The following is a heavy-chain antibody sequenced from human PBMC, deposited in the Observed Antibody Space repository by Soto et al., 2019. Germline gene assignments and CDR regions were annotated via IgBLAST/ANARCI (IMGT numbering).Heavy chain of an antibody. J-gene: IGHJ6*02. V-gene: IGHV1-58*01. CDR2: IVVGSGNT. Sequence: GASVKVSCKASGFTFTSSAVQWVRQARGQRLEWIGWIVVGSGNTNYEQKFQESVTITRDMSTSTAYMELSSLRSEDTAVYYCAADGQPFFGYYYGMDVWGQGTTVPVSS. D-gene: IGHD3-10*01. CDR3: AADGQPFFGYYYGMDV. CDR1: GFTFTSSA.